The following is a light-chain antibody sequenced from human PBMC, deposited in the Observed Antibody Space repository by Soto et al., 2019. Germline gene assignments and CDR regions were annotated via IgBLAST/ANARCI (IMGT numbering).Light chain of an antibody. CDR1: QSVGTY. CDR3: RHRMNWPT. J-gene: IGKJ4*01. CDR2: DAS. Sequence: EIVLTQAPATLSFSPGERATLSCRASQSVGTYLHWYQQRPGQAPRLLIYDASNRATGIPVRFSGSGSGTDFILTINSLAPEDFAVYYCRHRMNWPTFGGGTKVEIK. V-gene: IGKV3-11*01.